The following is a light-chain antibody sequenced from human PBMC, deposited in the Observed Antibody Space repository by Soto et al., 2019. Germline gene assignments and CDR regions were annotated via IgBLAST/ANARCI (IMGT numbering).Light chain of an antibody. J-gene: IGKJ4*01. Sequence: EIVMTQSPATLSVSPGETATLSCRASQSVNTNLAWYQQKAGQAPRLLIYRISTRATGIPARFSGSGSGTEFTLTINSLQSEEFAVYSCQQHNDWPLNYGGGTKVEIK. CDR3: QQHNDWPLN. V-gene: IGKV3-15*01. CDR2: RIS. CDR1: QSVNTN.